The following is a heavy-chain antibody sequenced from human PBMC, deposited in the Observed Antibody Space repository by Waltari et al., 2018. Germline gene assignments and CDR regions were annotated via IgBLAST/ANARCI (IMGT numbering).Heavy chain of an antibody. CDR3: AGGPGTYWSGLLDY. J-gene: IGHJ4*02. V-gene: IGHV3-15*01. CDR2: IKSKIVCGTT. D-gene: IGHD3-3*01. CDR1: GFTFSKIW. Sequence: EVQLVESGGNLVKAGGSLRLSCEVSGFTFSKIWLSWVRQAPGKGCEGFGRIKSKIVCGTTDYAAPVSGRFRISRDDSKNMFYLEMDSLKTEDTAVYFCAGGPGTYWSGLLDYWGPGTLVTVSS.